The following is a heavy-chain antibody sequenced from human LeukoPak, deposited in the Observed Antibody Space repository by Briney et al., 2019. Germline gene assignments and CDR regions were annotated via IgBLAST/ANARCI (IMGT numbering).Heavy chain of an antibody. CDR3: AKAIFRLGESFFCYYYMDV. CDR1: GFSFSPYA. CDR2: ISAGGTT. D-gene: IGHD3-16*01. V-gene: IGHV3-23*01. Sequence: GGSLRLSCAASGFSFSPYAMSWVRQAPGKGLEWVSAISAGGTTYYSDSVKGRFTTSRDNSKSTLYLEVNSLRADDTAVYYCAKAIFRLGESFFCYYYMDVWGRGTTVTVSS. J-gene: IGHJ6*03.